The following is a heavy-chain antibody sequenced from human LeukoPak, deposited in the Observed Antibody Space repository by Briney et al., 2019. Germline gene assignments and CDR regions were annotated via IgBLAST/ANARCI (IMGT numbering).Heavy chain of an antibody. J-gene: IGHJ3*02. CDR1: GGSISSYY. CDR2: IYYSGST. CDR3: ARDPGGYYDSSGYRDAFDI. V-gene: IGHV4-59*01. Sequence: PSETLSLTCTVSGGSISSYYWSWIRQPPGKGLEWIGYIYYSGSTNYNPSLKSRVTISVDTSKNQFSLKLSSVTAADTAVHYCARDPGGYYDSSGYRDAFDIWGQGTMVTVSS. D-gene: IGHD3-22*01.